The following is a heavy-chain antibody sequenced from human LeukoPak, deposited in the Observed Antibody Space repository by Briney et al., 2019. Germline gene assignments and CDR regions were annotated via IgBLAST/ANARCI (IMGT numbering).Heavy chain of an antibody. D-gene: IGHD1-14*01. J-gene: IGHJ6*03. CDR2: INHSGST. V-gene: IGHV4-34*01. CDR1: GGSFSGYY. CDR3: ARAYKAYYYMDV. Sequence: TSETLSLTCAVYGGSFSGYYWSWIRQPPGKGLEWIGEINHSGSTNYNPSLKSRVTISVDTSKNQFSLKLSSVTAADTAVYYCARAYKAYYYMDVWGKGTTVTVSS.